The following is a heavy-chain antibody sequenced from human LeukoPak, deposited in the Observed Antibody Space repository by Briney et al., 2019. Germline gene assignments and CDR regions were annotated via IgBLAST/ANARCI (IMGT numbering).Heavy chain of an antibody. CDR2: IYSDGST. Sequence: SLRLSCAPSRFILSADFMTRVRQSPGHGLEWVSVIYSDGSTYYAASVKGRFTISRDNSTNTRDLQMTGLTAEDTAVYYCARERGRGSASTWFDYWGKGTLVTVSS. J-gene: IGHJ4*02. CDR1: RFILSADF. V-gene: IGHV3-53*01. CDR3: ARERGRGSASTWFDY. D-gene: IGHD1-26*01.